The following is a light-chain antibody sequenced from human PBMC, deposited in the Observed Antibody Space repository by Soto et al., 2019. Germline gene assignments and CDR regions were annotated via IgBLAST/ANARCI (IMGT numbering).Light chain of an antibody. CDR1: QSISTF. CDR2: AAS. J-gene: IGKJ3*01. V-gene: IGKV1-39*01. Sequence: DIEMTQSRLSRSASLLDIVTISCLANQSISTFVNWYQHKAGKAPKLQIYAASSLHGGVPSRFSGSGSGTDFTLTISSLQPEDFATYYCQQTYSTRFTFGPGTKVDI. CDR3: QQTYSTRFT.